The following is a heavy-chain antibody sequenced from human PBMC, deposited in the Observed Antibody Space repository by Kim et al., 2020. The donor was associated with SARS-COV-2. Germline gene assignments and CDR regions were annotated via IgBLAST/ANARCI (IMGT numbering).Heavy chain of an antibody. Sequence: EYAASVKDRFTISRDDSVNSLYLQMHSLKTEDTAVYYCARRPVGASHFDCWGQGSLVTVSS. J-gene: IGHJ4*02. CDR3: ARRPVGASHFDC. D-gene: IGHD1-26*01. V-gene: IGHV3-72*01.